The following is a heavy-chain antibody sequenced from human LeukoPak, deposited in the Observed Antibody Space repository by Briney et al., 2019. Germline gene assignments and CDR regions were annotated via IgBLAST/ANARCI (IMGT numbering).Heavy chain of an antibody. D-gene: IGHD6-6*01. CDR3: ARAPARIAASYVYGMDV. V-gene: IGHV1-8*01. CDR1: GYTFTSYD. J-gene: IGHJ6*02. CDR2: MNPNSGNT. Sequence: GASVKVSCKASGYTFTSYDINWVRQATGQGLEWMGWMNPNSGNTGYAQKFQGRVTMTRNTSISTAYMELSSLRSEDTAVYYCARAPARIAASYVYGMDVWGQGTTVIVSS.